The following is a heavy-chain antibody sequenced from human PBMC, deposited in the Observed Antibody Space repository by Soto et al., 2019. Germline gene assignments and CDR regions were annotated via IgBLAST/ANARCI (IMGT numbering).Heavy chain of an antibody. CDR1: GYTFTGYY. D-gene: IGHD2-2*01. V-gene: IGHV1-2*04. Sequence: ASVKVSCKASGYTFTGYYMHWVRQAPGQGLEWMGWINPNSGGTNYAQKFQGWVTMTRDTSISTAYMELSRLRSDDTAVYYCARSTSPAAITPFDYWGQGTLVTVSS. CDR3: ARSTSPAAITPFDY. CDR2: INPNSGGT. J-gene: IGHJ4*02.